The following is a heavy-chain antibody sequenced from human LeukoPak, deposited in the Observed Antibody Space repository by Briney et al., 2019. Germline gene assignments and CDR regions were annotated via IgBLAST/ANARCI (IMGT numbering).Heavy chain of an antibody. CDR2: ISGSGGST. J-gene: IGHJ6*03. D-gene: IGHD3-10*01. V-gene: IGHV3-23*01. CDR3: AKGGGGRSYYFYYMDV. CDR1: GFTFSSYA. Sequence: GGSLRLSCAASGFTFSSYAMSWVRQAPGKGLEWVSAISGSGGSTYYADSVKGRFTISRDISKNTLYLQMNSLRAEDTAVYYCAKGGGGRSYYFYYMDVWGKGTTVTVSS.